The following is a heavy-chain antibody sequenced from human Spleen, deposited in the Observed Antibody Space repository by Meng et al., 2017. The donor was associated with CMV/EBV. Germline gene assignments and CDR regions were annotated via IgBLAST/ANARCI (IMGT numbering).Heavy chain of an antibody. CDR3: AKEDYDVLTGSRFYFDY. V-gene: IGHV3-30*02. J-gene: IGHJ4*02. CDR2: IRYDSSAY. CDR1: GFTFNTHG. D-gene: IGHD3-9*01. Sequence: GGSLRLSCSASGFTFNTHGIHWVRQAPGKGLGWVSFIRYDSSAYYYSDSVRGRFTISRDNSKNMLYLQMNSLRADDTAIYYCAKEDYDVLTGSRFYFDYWGQGALVTVSS.